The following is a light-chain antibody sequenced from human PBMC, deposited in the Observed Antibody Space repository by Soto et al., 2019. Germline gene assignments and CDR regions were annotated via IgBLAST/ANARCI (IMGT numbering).Light chain of an antibody. V-gene: IGKV3-20*01. CDR2: AAS. CDR1: QSVSSGY. CDR3: QQYGGPPQT. Sequence: EIVLTQSPGTLSLSPGERATLYCRASQSVSSGYLAWYQQKPGQAPRLLIYAASSRAAGIPDRFSGSGSGTVFTLTISRLEPEDFAVYYCQQYGGPPQTFGQGTKVDIK. J-gene: IGKJ1*01.